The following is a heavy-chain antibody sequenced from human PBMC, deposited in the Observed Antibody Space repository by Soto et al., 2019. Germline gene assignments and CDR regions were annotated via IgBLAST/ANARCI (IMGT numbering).Heavy chain of an antibody. Sequence: SVKVSCKASGGTFSSYAISWVRQAPGQGLEWMGGIIPIFGTANYAQKFQGRVTITADESTSTAYMELSSLRSEDTAVYYCARERYCSSTSCPYYFDYWGQGALVTVSS. D-gene: IGHD2-2*01. CDR3: ARERYCSSTSCPYYFDY. CDR1: GGTFSSYA. V-gene: IGHV1-69*13. CDR2: IIPIFGTA. J-gene: IGHJ4*02.